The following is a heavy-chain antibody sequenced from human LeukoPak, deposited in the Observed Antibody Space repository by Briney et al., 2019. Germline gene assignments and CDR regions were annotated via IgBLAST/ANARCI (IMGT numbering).Heavy chain of an antibody. CDR2: IIDTGST. J-gene: IGHJ4*02. CDR1: GGTFSGYY. V-gene: IGHV4-34*12. CDR3: ARGLASGYPPIPFDY. Sequence: SETLSLTCVVYGGTFSGYYWTWIRQPPGKGLEWIGEIIDTGSTKYNSSLKSRVTISVDTSKNEFSLNLTSVTAADTAIYYCARGLASGYPPIPFDYWGQGTLVTVSS. D-gene: IGHD3-3*01.